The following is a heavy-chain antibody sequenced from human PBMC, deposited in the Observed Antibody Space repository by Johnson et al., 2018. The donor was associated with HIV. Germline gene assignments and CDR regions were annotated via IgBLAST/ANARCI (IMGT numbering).Heavy chain of an antibody. CDR1: RFTFDDYG. V-gene: IGHV3-72*01. Sequence: EVQLLESGGGVVRPGGSLRLSCAASRFTFDDYGMSWVRQAPGKGLEWVGRISNTANSYTTEYAASVTGRFTISRDDSKNSLYLQMNSLRTEDTAVYYCARGGHCGGDCAGAKQALDIWGQGTRVTVSS. D-gene: IGHD2-21*01. CDR3: ARGGHCGGDCAGAKQALDI. CDR2: ISNTANSYTT. J-gene: IGHJ3*02.